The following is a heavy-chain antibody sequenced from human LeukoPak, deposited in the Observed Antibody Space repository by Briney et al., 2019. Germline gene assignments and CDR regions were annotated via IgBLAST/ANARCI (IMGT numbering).Heavy chain of an antibody. CDR3: ARVAPIDCSSTSCSPNWFNR. D-gene: IGHD2-2*01. Sequence: GASVKVSCKASGYTFTGYYMHWVRQAPGQGLEGMGWINPNSGGTNYAQKFQGRVTMTRDTSISTAYMELSRLRSDDTAVYYCARVAPIDCSSTSCSPNWFNRGGHGTLVTVSS. CDR2: INPNSGGT. V-gene: IGHV1-2*02. CDR1: GYTFTGYY. J-gene: IGHJ5*02.